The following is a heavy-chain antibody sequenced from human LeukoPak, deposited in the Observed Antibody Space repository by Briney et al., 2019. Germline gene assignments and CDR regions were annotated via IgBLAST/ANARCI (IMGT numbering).Heavy chain of an antibody. D-gene: IGHD6-13*01. Sequence: ASVKVSCKASGGTFSSYAISWVRQAPGQGLEWMGGIIPIFGTANYAQKFQGRVTITADESTSTAYMELSSLRSEDTAVYYCARAGAYGSSWYYYYYYMDVWGKGTTVTISS. CDR1: GGTFSSYA. CDR2: IIPIFGTA. V-gene: IGHV1-69*13. J-gene: IGHJ6*03. CDR3: ARAGAYGSSWYYYYYYMDV.